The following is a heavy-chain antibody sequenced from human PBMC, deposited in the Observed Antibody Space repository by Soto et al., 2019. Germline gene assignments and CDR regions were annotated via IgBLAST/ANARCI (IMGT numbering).Heavy chain of an antibody. CDR2: IYYSGST. CDR1: GGSISSYY. V-gene: IGHV4-59*01. CDR3: ARGAYSSSPDYYYYYMDV. Sequence: SETLSLTCTVSGGSISSYYWSWIRQPPGKGLEWIGYIYYSGSTNYNPSLKSRVTISVDTSKNQFSLKLSSVTAADTAVYYCARGAYSSSPDYYYYYMDVWGKGTTVTVSS. J-gene: IGHJ6*03. D-gene: IGHD6-6*01.